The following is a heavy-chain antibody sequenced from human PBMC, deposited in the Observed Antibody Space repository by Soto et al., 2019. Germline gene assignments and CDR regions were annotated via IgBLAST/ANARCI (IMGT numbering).Heavy chain of an antibody. CDR2: ISGSGGST. CDR1: GGTFSSHA. D-gene: IGHD7-27*01. CDR3: AKEVSLGSTVDLGY. V-gene: IGHV3-23*01. Sequence: PGGPLRLWCAASGGTFSSHALSWVRQAPGKGLEWVSAISGSGGSTYYADALKGRFSISRDNSMGTLYLQMKSLRVEDTAIYYCAKEVSLGSTVDLGYWGQGTLVTVSS. J-gene: IGHJ4*02.